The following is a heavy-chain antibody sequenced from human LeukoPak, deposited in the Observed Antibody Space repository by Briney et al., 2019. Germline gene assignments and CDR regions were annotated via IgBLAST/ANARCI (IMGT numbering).Heavy chain of an antibody. J-gene: IGHJ4*02. V-gene: IGHV4-59*01. D-gene: IGHD3-22*01. CDR3: ARDSRSYERSGYYHFDY. CDR1: GASLISYY. Sequence: PSETLSLTCTVSGASLISYYWNWIRQPPGKGLEWIGYIYYNGSPNYNPSLKSRVTMSQDTSKNQFSLKLTSVTAADTAVYYCARDSRSYERSGYYHFDYWGQGSLVTVSS. CDR2: IYYNGSP.